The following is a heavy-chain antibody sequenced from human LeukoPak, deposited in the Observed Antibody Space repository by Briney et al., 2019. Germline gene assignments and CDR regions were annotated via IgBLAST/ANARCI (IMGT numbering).Heavy chain of an antibody. CDR3: ARGRKLGYCSSTSCYVGSYYYGMDV. CDR2: IYYSGST. J-gene: IGHJ6*02. D-gene: IGHD2-2*01. CDR1: GGSISSSSYY. Sequence: SETLSLTCTVSGGSISSSSYYWGWIRQPPGKGLEWIGSIYYSGSTYYNPSLKSRVTISVDTSKNQFSLKLSSVTAADTAVYYCARGRKLGYCSSTSCYVGSYYYGMDVWGQGTTVAVSS. V-gene: IGHV4-39*01.